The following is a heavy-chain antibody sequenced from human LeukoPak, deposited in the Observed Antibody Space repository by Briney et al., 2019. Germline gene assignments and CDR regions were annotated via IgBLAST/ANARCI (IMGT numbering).Heavy chain of an antibody. Sequence: PGESLKISCEGSGYIFVNYWIGWVRQMPGKGLEWMGIIYPRDSDTRYSPSFQGQVTISADKSISTAYLQWSSLKASDTAMYYCARLPSVDTAMVARVGFDYWGQGTLVTVSS. CDR1: GYIFVNYW. D-gene: IGHD5-18*01. CDR2: IYPRDSDT. V-gene: IGHV5-51*01. CDR3: ARLPSVDTAMVARVGFDY. J-gene: IGHJ4*02.